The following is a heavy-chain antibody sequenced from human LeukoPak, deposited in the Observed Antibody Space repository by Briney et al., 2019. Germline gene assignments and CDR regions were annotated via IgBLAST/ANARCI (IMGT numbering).Heavy chain of an antibody. D-gene: IGHD1-26*01. CDR1: GGSLSSYY. CDR3: GRASGSYGDIDAFDI. CDR2: IYYSGGA. V-gene: IGHV4-59*01. Sequence: SETLSLTCAVSGGSLSSYYWSWVRHPPGQGLGWVGEIYYSGGANYNPSLKSRVTISLYTSKNKFSLKLSSVTAADTAVYYCGRASGSYGDIDAFDIWGQGTMVTVSS. J-gene: IGHJ3*02.